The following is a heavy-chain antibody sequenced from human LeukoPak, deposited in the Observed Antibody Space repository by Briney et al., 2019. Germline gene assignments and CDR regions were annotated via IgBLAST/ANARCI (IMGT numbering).Heavy chain of an antibody. Sequence: SETLSLTCSVSGDSVTTASYWGWIRQPPGKGLEWIGTIYYSGSTFYNPSLKSRVTISVDTSKKQFSLRLSSVTAADTAVYYCARTGGSFYFYYYMDVWGKGTTVTVSS. CDR3: ARTGGSFYFYYYMDV. V-gene: IGHV4-38-2*02. CDR2: IYYSGST. CDR1: GDSVTTASY. D-gene: IGHD1-26*01. J-gene: IGHJ6*03.